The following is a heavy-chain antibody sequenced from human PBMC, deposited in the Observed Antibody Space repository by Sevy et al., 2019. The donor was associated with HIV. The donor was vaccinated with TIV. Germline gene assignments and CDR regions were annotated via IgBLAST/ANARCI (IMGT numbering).Heavy chain of an antibody. CDR2: IYYSGST. Sequence: SETLSLTCTVSGGSISSYYWSWIRQPPGKGLEWXGYIYYSGSTNYNPSLKSRVTISVDTSKNQFSLKLSSVTAADTAVYYCARAGVKGYSGSYYGFDYWGQGTLVTVSS. D-gene: IGHD1-26*01. J-gene: IGHJ4*02. CDR3: ARAGVKGYSGSYYGFDY. V-gene: IGHV4-59*01. CDR1: GGSISSYY.